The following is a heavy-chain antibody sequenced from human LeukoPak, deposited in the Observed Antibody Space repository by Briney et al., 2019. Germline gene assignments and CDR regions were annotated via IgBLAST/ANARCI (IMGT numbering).Heavy chain of an antibody. CDR1: GFNYTKYW. Sequence: GESPTLSCFASGFNYTKYWMTWVRQSPGKGLEWVANRKHDGREQYYAASVKGRFSLARDNAKNSLYLHMNGLRGEDTAVYYCALSIGDYAIPFDYWGLGTLVTVSS. J-gene: IGHJ4*02. CDR3: ALSIGDYAIPFDY. CDR2: RKHDGREQ. V-gene: IGHV3-7*01. D-gene: IGHD4-17*01.